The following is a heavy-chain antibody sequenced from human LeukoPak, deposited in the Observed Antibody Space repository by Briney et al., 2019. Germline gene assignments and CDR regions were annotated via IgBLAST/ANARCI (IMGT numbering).Heavy chain of an antibody. D-gene: IGHD6-13*01. V-gene: IGHV5-10-1*01. Sequence: GESLKISCKGSGYSFTSYWIGWVRQMPGKGLEWMGRIDPSDSYTNYSPSFQGHVTISADKSISTAYLQWSSLKASDTAMYYCARQFKAAGTPFDYWGQGTLVTVSS. J-gene: IGHJ4*02. CDR3: ARQFKAAGTPFDY. CDR1: GYSFTSYW. CDR2: IDPSDSYT.